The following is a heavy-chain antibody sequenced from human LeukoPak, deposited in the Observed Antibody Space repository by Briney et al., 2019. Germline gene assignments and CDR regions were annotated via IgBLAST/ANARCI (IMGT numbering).Heavy chain of an antibody. CDR3: ARNAQVTRYFDY. D-gene: IGHD5-18*01. V-gene: IGHV1-8*03. CDR2: MNPNSGNT. Sequence: ASVKVSCKASGYTFTSYDINWVRQATGQGLEWMAWMNPNSGNTGYAQKFQGRVTITRDTSINTAYMEVNSLSSEDTAVYYCARNAQVTRYFDYWGQGTLVAVSS. J-gene: IGHJ4*02. CDR1: GYTFTSYD.